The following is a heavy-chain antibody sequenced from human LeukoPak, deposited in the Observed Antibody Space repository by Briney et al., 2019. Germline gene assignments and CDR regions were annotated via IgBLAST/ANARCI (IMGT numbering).Heavy chain of an antibody. CDR2: LYYSGST. Sequence: SETLSLICTVSGGSISRYYWSWIRQPPGKGLEWIGYLYYSGSTSYNPSLKSRVTMSEDTSKNQFSLKMTSVTAADTAVYYCASDSWGMFYFDYWGQGTLVTVSS. J-gene: IGHJ4*02. D-gene: IGHD3-16*01. V-gene: IGHV4-59*01. CDR3: ASDSWGMFYFDY. CDR1: GGSISRYY.